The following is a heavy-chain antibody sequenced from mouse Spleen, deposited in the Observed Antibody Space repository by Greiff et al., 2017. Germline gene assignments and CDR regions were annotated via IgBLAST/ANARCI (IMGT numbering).Heavy chain of an antibody. D-gene: IGHD1-1*01. CDR3: ARQNYYGYAMDY. CDR1: GFTFSDYY. V-gene: IGHV5-12*02. Sequence: EVKLVESGGGLVQPGGSLKLSCATSGFTFSDYYMYWVRQTPEKRLEWVAYISNGGGSTYYPDTVKGRFTISRDNAKNTLYLQMSRLKSEDTAMYYCARQNYYGYAMDYWGQGTSVTVSS. J-gene: IGHJ4*01. CDR2: ISNGGGST.